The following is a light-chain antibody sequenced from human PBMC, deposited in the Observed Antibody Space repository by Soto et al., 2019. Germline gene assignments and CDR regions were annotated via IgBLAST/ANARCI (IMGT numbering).Light chain of an antibody. CDR2: EVS. J-gene: IGLJ1*01. CDR1: GSDVGSYKY. CDR3: SSYTSISSLGI. Sequence: QSVLTQPASVSGSLGQSITISCTGTGSDVGSYKYVSWYQQHPGKAPKLIIFEVSNRPSGVSDRFSGPKSGNTASLTISGLQAEDEADYFCSSYTSISSLGIFGTGTKVTV. V-gene: IGLV2-14*01.